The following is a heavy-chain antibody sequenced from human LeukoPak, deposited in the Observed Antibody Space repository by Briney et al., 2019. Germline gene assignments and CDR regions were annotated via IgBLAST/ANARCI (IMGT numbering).Heavy chain of an antibody. CDR1: GFTFSSYW. J-gene: IGHJ4*02. CDR2: IKQDGSEK. Sequence: GGSLRLSCAASGFTFSSYWMSWVRQAPGKGLEWVANIKQDGSEKYYVDSVKGRFTISRDSAKSSLYLQMNSLRAEDTAWYYCARAPGGYFDYWGQGTLVTVSS. V-gene: IGHV3-7*01. CDR3: ARAPGGYFDY. D-gene: IGHD2-8*02.